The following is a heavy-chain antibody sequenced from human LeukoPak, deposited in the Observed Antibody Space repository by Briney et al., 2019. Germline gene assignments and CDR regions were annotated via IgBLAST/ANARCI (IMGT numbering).Heavy chain of an antibody. V-gene: IGHV4-59*08. CDR1: GGSISGYY. J-gene: IGHJ3*02. D-gene: IGHD2-2*02. CDR3: ARHARNILNAYDM. CDR2: IFYSGST. Sequence: PSETLSLTCTVSGGSISGYYWSWIRQPPGKGLECIGYIFYSGSTNYNPSLKSRVTISVDTSKNQFSLKVNFVTAADTAVYYCARHARNILNAYDMWGQGTIVTVSS.